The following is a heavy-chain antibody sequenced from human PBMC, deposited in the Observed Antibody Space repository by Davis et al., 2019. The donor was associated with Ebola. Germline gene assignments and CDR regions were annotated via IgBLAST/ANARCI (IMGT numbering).Heavy chain of an antibody. CDR3: ASHSSGYPVDY. CDR1: GGSFSAHY. CDR2: IYYSGST. Sequence: SETLSLTCGVNGGSFSAHYWSWIRQPPGKGLEWIGYIYYSGSTNYNPSLKSRVTISVDTSKNQFSLKLSSVTAADTAVYYCASHSSGYPVDYWGQGTLVTVSS. V-gene: IGHV4-59*08. J-gene: IGHJ4*02. D-gene: IGHD3-22*01.